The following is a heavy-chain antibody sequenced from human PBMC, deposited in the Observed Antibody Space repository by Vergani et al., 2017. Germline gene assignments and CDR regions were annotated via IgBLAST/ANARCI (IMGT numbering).Heavy chain of an antibody. D-gene: IGHD2-2*01. Sequence: VQLVESGGGVVQPGGSLKLSCAASGFTFSGSAMHWVRQASGKGLEWVGRIRSKANSYATAYAASVKGRFTISRDDSKNTAYLQMNSLKTEDTAVYYCTRPIGDIVVVPAGLDVWGKXP. J-gene: IGHJ6*03. CDR1: GFTFSGSA. CDR3: TRPIGDIVVVPAGLDV. V-gene: IGHV3-73*01. CDR2: IRSKANSYAT.